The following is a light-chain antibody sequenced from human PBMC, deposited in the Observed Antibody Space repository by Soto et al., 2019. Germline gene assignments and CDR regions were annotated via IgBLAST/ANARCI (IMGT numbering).Light chain of an antibody. V-gene: IGKV2-24*01. CDR3: VQFAHFPRT. CDR2: QVS. J-gene: IGKJ1*01. Sequence: DVVLTQTPLSSPATLGQPASISCRSSQSLVHSDGNTYLIWLQQRPGQPPRLLIYQVSNRFSGVPDRFSGSGAGTDFTLKISRVEAEDVGVYHCVQFAHFPRTFGQGTKVEIK. CDR1: QSLVHSDGNTY.